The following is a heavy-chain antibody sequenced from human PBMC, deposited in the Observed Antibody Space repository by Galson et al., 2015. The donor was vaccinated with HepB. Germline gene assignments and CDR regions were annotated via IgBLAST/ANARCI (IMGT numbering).Heavy chain of an antibody. CDR1: GFTFSNYG. V-gene: IGHV3-33*01. CDR3: AREDRYTYIVTYDL. D-gene: IGHD2/OR15-2a*01. J-gene: IGHJ4*02. Sequence: SLRLSCAASGFTFSNYGMHWVRQAPGKGLEWVALIWKDGSNKYYADSVKGRFSISKDNSKNVVYLQVNSLGDDDTATYFCAREDRYTYIVTYDLWGQGARVTVSS. CDR2: IWKDGSNK.